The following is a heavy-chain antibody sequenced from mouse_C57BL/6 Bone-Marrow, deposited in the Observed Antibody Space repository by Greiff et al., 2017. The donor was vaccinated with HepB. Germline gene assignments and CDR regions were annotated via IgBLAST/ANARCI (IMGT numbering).Heavy chain of an antibody. D-gene: IGHD1-1*01. J-gene: IGHJ3*01. CDR3: ARSYYYGSSYFFAY. V-gene: IGHV1-69*01. CDR2: IDPSDSYT. Sequence: QVQLQQPGAELVMPGASVKLSCKASGYTFTSYWMHWVKQRPGQGLEWIGEIDPSDSYTNYNQKFKGKSTLTVDKSSSTAYMQLSSLTSEDSAVYYCARSYYYGSSYFFAYWGQGTLVTVSA. CDR1: GYTFTSYW.